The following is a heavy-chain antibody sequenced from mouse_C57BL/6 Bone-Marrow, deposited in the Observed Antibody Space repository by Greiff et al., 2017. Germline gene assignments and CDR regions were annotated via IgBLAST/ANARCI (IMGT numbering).Heavy chain of an antibody. CDR1: GYTFTDYE. J-gene: IGHJ2*01. V-gene: IGHV1-15*01. CDR2: IDPETGGT. Sequence: QVKLQQSGAELVRPGASVTLSCKASGYTFTDYEMHWVKQTPVHGLEWIGAIDPETGGTAYNQKFTGKAILTADKSSSTAYMELRSLTSEDSAVYYCTIDFYWGQGTTLTVSS. CDR3: TIDFY.